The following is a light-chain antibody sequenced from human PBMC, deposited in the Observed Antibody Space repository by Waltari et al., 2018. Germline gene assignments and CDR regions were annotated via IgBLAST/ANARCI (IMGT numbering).Light chain of an antibody. J-gene: IGKJ5*01. CDR3: QQYNRWPPIT. CDR1: QSVSSN. V-gene: IGKV3-15*01. Sequence: IVMTQFPATLSVSPGDGATLPCRASQSVSSNLAWYQHRPGQAPRLLIYDASTRPTSISARFSGTGSGTEFTLTIRSLQSEDSAVYYCQQYNRWPPITFGQGTRLEIK. CDR2: DAS.